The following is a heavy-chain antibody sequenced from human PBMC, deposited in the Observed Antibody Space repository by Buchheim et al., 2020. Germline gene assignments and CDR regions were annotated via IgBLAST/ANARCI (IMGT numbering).Heavy chain of an antibody. J-gene: IGHJ6*02. Sequence: QVQLQESGPGLVKPSQTLSLTCTVSGGSISSGGYYWSWIRQHPGKGLEWIGYIYYSGSTYYNPSLKSRVTISVDTSKNQFSLKLSSVTAADTAVYYCASQRTCSSTSCYTQGWSYYYGMDVWGQGTT. CDR3: ASQRTCSSTSCYTQGWSYYYGMDV. CDR2: IYYSGST. V-gene: IGHV4-31*03. CDR1: GGSISSGGYY. D-gene: IGHD2-2*02.